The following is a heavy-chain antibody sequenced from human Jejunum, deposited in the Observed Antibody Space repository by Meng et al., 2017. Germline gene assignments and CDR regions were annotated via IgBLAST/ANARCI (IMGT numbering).Heavy chain of an antibody. J-gene: IGHJ3*01. CDR2: TWYNYKWNN. CDR1: GDSVSSNSAI. D-gene: IGHD3-10*01. Sequence: SETLSLTCAISGDSVSSNSAIWIWIRQSPSGGLEWLGRTWYNYKWNNDYALSVKSRITIEADTSKNQFSLHLKSVTPEDTAVYYCARRWYYGSGFWTDAFDVWGQGTMVTVSS. V-gene: IGHV6-1*01. CDR3: ARRWYYGSGFWTDAFDV.